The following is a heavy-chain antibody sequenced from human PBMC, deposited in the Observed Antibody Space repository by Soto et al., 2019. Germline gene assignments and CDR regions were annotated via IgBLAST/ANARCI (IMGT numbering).Heavy chain of an antibody. CDR3: TRITYYYDSSGYHHDAFDI. CDR2: IRSKAYGGTT. J-gene: IGHJ3*02. Sequence: GGSLRLSCTASGFTFGDYAMSWVRQAPGKGLEWVGFIRSKAYGGTTEYAASVKGRFTISREYSKSIAYLQMNSLKTEDTAVYYCTRITYYYDSSGYHHDAFDIWGQGTMVTVSS. D-gene: IGHD3-22*01. CDR1: GFTFGDYA. V-gene: IGHV3-49*04.